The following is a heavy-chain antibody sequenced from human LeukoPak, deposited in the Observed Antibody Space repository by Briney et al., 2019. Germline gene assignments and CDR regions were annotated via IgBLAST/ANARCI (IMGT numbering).Heavy chain of an antibody. D-gene: IGHD1-7*01. V-gene: IGHV3-23*01. CDR2: ISANGSST. CDR3: AKASWRTTQSFFFGH. J-gene: IGHJ4*02. Sequence: GRSLRLSCAASGFTFTNYAMTWVRQAPGKGLEWVPTISANGSSTYYADSVQGRFTISRDKSDNTLYLQMNGLKAEDTAVYSCAKASWRTTQSFFFGHWGQGTLVTVSS. CDR1: GFTFTNYA.